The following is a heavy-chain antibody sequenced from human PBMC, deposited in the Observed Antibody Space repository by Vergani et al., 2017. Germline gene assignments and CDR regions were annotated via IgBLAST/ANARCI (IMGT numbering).Heavy chain of an antibody. CDR1: GFTFDDYA. CDR3: ARADYDSSGYDAFDI. CDR2: ISWNSGSL. D-gene: IGHD3-22*01. V-gene: IGHV3-9*01. Sequence: EVQLVESGGGLVQPGRSLRLSCAASGFTFDDYAMHWVRQAPGKGLEWVSGISWNSGSLGYADSVKGRFTISRDNAKNSLYLQMNSLRSEDTAVYYCARADYDSSGYDAFDIWGQGTMVTVSS. J-gene: IGHJ3*02.